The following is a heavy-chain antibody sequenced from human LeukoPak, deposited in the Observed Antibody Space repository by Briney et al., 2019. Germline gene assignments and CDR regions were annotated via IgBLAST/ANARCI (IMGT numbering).Heavy chain of an antibody. CDR2: ISGSGGNT. D-gene: IGHD3-22*01. CDR3: AKDGYYYYDSSGYYSV. Sequence: GGSLRLSCAASGFTFSSYAMSWVRQAPGKGLEWVSAISGSGGNTYYADSVKGRFTISRDNSKNTLYLQMNSLRAEDTAVYYCAKDGYYYYDSSGYYSVWGQGTLVTVSS. J-gene: IGHJ4*02. CDR1: GFTFSSYA. V-gene: IGHV3-23*01.